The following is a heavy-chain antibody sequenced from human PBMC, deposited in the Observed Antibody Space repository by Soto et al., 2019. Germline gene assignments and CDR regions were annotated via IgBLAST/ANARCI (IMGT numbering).Heavy chain of an antibody. CDR3: ARDQDYYGSGRPPAWFDP. J-gene: IGHJ5*02. CDR1: GGTFSSYA. CDR2: IIPIFGTA. Sequence: QVQLVQSGAEVQKPGSSVKVSCKASGGTFSSYAISWVRQAPGQGLEWMGGIIPIFGTANYAQKFQGRVTITADESTSTAYMELSSLRSEDTAVYYCARDQDYYGSGRPPAWFDPWGQGTLVTVSS. V-gene: IGHV1-69*01. D-gene: IGHD3-10*01.